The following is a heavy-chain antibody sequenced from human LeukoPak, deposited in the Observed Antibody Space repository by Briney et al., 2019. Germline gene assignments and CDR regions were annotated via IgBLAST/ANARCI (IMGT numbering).Heavy chain of an antibody. V-gene: IGHV1-2*02. CDR3: ARVLGPYGDYFDY. J-gene: IGHJ4*02. Sequence: ASVKVSCKASGYIFSGYYMHWVRQAPGQGLEWLGWLNPNSGDTDFAQSFQGRVTMTRDTSISTAYMELSSLRSDDTAVYYCARVLGPYGDYFDYWGQGTLVTVSS. CDR2: LNPNSGDT. CDR1: GYIFSGYY. D-gene: IGHD4-17*01.